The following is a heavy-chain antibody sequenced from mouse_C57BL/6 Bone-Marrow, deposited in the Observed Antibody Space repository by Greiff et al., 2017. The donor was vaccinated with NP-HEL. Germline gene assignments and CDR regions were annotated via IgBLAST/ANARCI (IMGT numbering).Heavy chain of an antibody. CDR3: ARDRGVYYGSSYRYFDY. D-gene: IGHD1-1*01. V-gene: IGHV3-6*01. CDR2: ISYDGSN. J-gene: IGHJ2*01. CDR1: GYSITSGYY. Sequence: EVQLQESGPGLVKPSQSLSLTCSVTGYSITSGYYWNWIRQFPGNELEWMGYISYDGSNNYNPSLKNRISITRDTSKNQFFLKLNSVTTEDTATYYCARDRGVYYGSSYRYFDYWGQGTTLTVSS.